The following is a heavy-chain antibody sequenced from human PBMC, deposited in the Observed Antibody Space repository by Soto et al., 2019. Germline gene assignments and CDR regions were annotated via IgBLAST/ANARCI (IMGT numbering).Heavy chain of an antibody. CDR3: ARDHHDILTGYYSGYYYYGMDV. D-gene: IGHD3-9*01. Sequence: ASVKVSFKASGYTFTGYYMHWLRQAPGQGLEWMGWINPNSGGTNYAQKFQGRVTMTRDTSISTAYMELSRLRSDDTAVYYCARDHHDILTGYYSGYYYYGMDVWGQGTTVTVSS. J-gene: IGHJ6*02. CDR2: INPNSGGT. CDR1: GYTFTGYY. V-gene: IGHV1-2*02.